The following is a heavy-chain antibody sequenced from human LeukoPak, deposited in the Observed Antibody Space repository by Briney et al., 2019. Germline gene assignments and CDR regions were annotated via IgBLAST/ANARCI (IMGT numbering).Heavy chain of an antibody. CDR3: AKMTDARGRYGSGSN. Sequence: GGSLRLSCAASGFTFSNFAMRWVRQAPGKGLEWVSSITDSGVSTFYTDSLSGRFTISRDNSKNTLYLQMKNLRAADTATYYCAKMTDARGRYGSGSNWGQGTLVAVSS. J-gene: IGHJ4*01. CDR1: GFTFSNFA. D-gene: IGHD3-10*01. V-gene: IGHV3-23*01. CDR2: ITDSGVST.